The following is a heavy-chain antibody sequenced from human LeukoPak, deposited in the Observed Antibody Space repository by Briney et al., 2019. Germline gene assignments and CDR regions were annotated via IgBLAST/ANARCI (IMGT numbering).Heavy chain of an antibody. CDR2: MNPNSGNT. CDR1: GYTFTSYD. J-gene: IGHJ6*02. D-gene: IGHD3-10*01. Sequence: AASVKVSCKASGYTFTSYDINWVRQATGQGLEWMGWMNPNSGNTGYAQKFQGRVTMTRNTSISTAYMELSSLRSEDTAVYYCARGPRGWFGELLHRYYYYGMDVWGQGTTVTVSS. V-gene: IGHV1-8*01. CDR3: ARGPRGWFGELLHRYYYYGMDV.